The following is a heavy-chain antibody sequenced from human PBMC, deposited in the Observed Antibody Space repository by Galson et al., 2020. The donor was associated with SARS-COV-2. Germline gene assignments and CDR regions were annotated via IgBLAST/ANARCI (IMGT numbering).Heavy chain of an antibody. CDR1: GFTFSNAW. CDR3: TTDSSSGWDPGAVY. D-gene: IGHD6-19*01. CDR2: IKSKTDGGTT. Sequence: GGSLRLSCAASGFTFSNAWMSWVRQAPGKGLEWVGRIKSKTDGGTTDYAAPVKGRFTISRDDSKNTLYLQMNSLKTEDTAVYYCTTDSSSGWDPGAVYWGQGTLVTVSS. V-gene: IGHV3-15*01. J-gene: IGHJ4*02.